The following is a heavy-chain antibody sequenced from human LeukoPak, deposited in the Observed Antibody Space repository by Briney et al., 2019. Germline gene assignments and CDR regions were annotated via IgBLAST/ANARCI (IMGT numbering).Heavy chain of an antibody. Sequence: GGSLRLSCAASGFTCSSYEMNWVRQAPGKGLEWVSYISRTESTKKYADSVKGRFTISRDNAKNSLYLQMNSLRAEDTALYYCAKDFHRLGEFDAFDIWGQGTMVTVSS. CDR2: ISRTESTK. V-gene: IGHV3-48*03. J-gene: IGHJ3*02. D-gene: IGHD3-16*01. CDR1: GFTCSSYE. CDR3: AKDFHRLGEFDAFDI.